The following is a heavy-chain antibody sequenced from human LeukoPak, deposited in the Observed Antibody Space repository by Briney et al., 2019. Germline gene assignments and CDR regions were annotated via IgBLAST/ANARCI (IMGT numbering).Heavy chain of an antibody. CDR3: ASSPRILLSTHYYYYMDV. CDR2: IIPIFGTA. Sequence: SVKVSCKASGGTFSSYAISWVRQAPGQGLEWMGGIIPIFGTANYAQKFQGRVTITADESTSTAYMELSSLRSEDTAVYYCASSPRILLSTHYYYYMDVWGKGTTVTVSS. V-gene: IGHV1-69*13. CDR1: GGTFSSYA. D-gene: IGHD2-2*01. J-gene: IGHJ6*03.